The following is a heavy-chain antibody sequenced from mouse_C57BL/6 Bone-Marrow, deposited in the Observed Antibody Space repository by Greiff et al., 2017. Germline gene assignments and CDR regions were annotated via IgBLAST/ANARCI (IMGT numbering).Heavy chain of an antibody. CDR3: VGQRRLPWFAY. V-gene: IGHV1-81*01. CDR2: IYPRSGNT. Sequence: VQLQQSGAELARPGASVKLSCKASGYTFTSYGISWVKQRTGQGLEWIGEIYPRSGNTYYNEKFKGKATLTADKSSSTAYMELRSLTSEDSAVYFCVGQRRLPWFAYWGQGTLVTVSA. D-gene: IGHD3-2*02. CDR1: GYTFTSYG. J-gene: IGHJ3*01.